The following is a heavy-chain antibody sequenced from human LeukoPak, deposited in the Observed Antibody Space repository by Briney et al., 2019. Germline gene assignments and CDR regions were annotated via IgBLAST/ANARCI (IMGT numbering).Heavy chain of an antibody. CDR3: ARDGARYSWEPLYYFDY. CDR2: IYHSGST. CDR1: GGSFSGYY. V-gene: IGHV4-34*01. J-gene: IGHJ4*02. D-gene: IGHD1-26*01. Sequence: SETLSLTCAVYGGSFSGYYWSWIRQPPGKGLEWIGYIYHSGSTYYNPSLKSRVTISVDRSKNQFSLKLSSVTAADTAVYYCARDGARYSWEPLYYFDYWGQGTLVTVSS.